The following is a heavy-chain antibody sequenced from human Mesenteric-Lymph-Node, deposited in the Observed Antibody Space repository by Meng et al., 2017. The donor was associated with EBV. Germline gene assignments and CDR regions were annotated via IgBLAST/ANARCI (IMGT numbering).Heavy chain of an antibody. D-gene: IGHD6-13*01. CDR3: ARGIRYSTTWPYFDN. Sequence: QVELGHFGAEVKKPGWSVKVTCRASGGPFSKSPLSWGRPAPDHGLELMGRISPIYGTTNDAQRFQGRVTITADESTGTAYMELSRLRSDDTDIYYCARGIRYSTTWPYFDNWGQGTLVTVSS. J-gene: IGHJ4*02. CDR2: ISPIYGTT. V-gene: IGHV1-69*01. CDR1: GGPFSKSP.